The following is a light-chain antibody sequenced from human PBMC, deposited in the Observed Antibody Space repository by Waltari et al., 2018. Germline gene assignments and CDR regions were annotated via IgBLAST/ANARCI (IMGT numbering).Light chain of an antibody. J-gene: IGLJ2*01. CDR1: SSDIGAYKY. Sequence: QSALTQPPSASGSPGQTVIISCTGTSSDIGAYKYVSWYQQIPGRAPALIIYEVDRRPPGVPDRFSGSKAGNTASLTVSGLQTEDEGYYYCSSYAGSNKLIFGGVTKLTVL. V-gene: IGLV2-8*01. CDR2: EVD. CDR3: SSYAGSNKLI.